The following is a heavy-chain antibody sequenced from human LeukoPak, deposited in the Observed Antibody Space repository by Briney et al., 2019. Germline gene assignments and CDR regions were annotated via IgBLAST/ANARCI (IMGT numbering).Heavy chain of an antibody. J-gene: IGHJ4*02. CDR2: INWNGGST. CDR3: ARRGGSSSRRSPIDY. Sequence: TGGSLRLSCAASGFTFDDYGMSWVRQAPGKGLEWVSGINWNGGSTGYADSVKCRFTISRDNAKNSLYLQMNSLRAEDTALYYCARRGGSSSRRSPIDYWGQGTLVTVSS. D-gene: IGHD6-6*01. V-gene: IGHV3-20*04. CDR1: GFTFDDYG.